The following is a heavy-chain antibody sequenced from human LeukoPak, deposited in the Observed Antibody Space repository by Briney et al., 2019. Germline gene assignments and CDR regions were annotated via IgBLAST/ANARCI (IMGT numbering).Heavy chain of an antibody. J-gene: IGHJ4*02. CDR3: AKSGSGRYNWNYVWD. D-gene: IGHD1-7*01. CDR2: ISGSGGST. Sequence: PGGSLRLSCAASGFTFSSYAMSWVRQAPGKGLEWVSAISGSGGSTYYADSVKGWFTISRDNSKNTLYLQMNSLRAEDTAVYYCAKSGSGRYNWNYVWDWGQGTLVTVSS. V-gene: IGHV3-23*01. CDR1: GFTFSSYA.